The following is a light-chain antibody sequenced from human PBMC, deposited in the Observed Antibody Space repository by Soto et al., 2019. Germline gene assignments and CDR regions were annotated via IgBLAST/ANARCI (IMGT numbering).Light chain of an antibody. CDR3: QDSSTSPWP. CDR2: GTS. J-gene: IGKJ1*01. V-gene: IGKV3-20*01. Sequence: TQSPGTLSLSPGERATLSCRAVQSVTSIYLAWYQQKPGQAPRLLIYGTSFRASGIPDRFRGSGSGTDFTLTISSLEPGDSAVYYCQDSSTSPWPFGQGTKVDIK. CDR1: QSVTSIY.